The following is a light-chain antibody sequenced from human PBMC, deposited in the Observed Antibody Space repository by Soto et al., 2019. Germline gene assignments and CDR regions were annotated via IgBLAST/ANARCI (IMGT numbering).Light chain of an antibody. CDR3: MQALRT. CDR2: LGS. J-gene: IGKJ1*01. CDR1: QSLLHSNGYNY. V-gene: IGKV2-28*01. Sequence: DIVMTQSPLSLPFTPGEPASISCRSSQSLLHSNGYNYLDWYLQKPGQSPQLLIYLGSNRSSGVPDRFSGSGSGTDFTLKISRVEAEDVGVYYCMQALRTFGQGTKVDIK.